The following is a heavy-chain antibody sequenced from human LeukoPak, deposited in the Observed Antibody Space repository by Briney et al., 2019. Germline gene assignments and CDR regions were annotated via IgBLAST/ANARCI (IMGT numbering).Heavy chain of an antibody. J-gene: IGHJ5*02. CDR2: INPNSGGT. CDR1: GYTFTGCY. Sequence: ASVKVSCKASGYTFTGCYMHWVRQAPGQGLEWMGWINPNSGGTNYAQKFQGRVTMTRDTSISTAYMELSRLRSDDTAVYYCARGGGDIAAARTDPWGQGTLVTVSS. V-gene: IGHV1-2*02. D-gene: IGHD6-13*01. CDR3: ARGGGDIAAARTDP.